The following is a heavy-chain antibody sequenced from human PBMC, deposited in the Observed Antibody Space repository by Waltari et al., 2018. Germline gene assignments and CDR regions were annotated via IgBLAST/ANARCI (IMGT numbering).Heavy chain of an antibody. V-gene: IGHV4-4*02. D-gene: IGHD2-15*01. J-gene: IGHJ4*02. CDR3: ARDRGRGIYLDS. CDR1: GDSMSSRDW. Sequence: QMQLQESGPGLVKPSGTLSPTCTVSGDSMSSRDWWSWVRQTPEKGLECIGQIQRSGRTHYNPSFESRATISIDTSKNQFSLKVTSTTAADTAVYYCARDRGRGIYLDSWGRGTLVTVSP. CDR2: IQRSGRT.